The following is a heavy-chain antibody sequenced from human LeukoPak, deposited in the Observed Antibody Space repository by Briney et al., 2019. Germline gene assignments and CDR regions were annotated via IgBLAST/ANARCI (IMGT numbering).Heavy chain of an antibody. CDR3: AMADIYYFHH. D-gene: IGHD3-9*01. Sequence: VASVKVSCKASGYTFTAYYKHWVRQAPGQGLEWMGWINPNSGGTNYAQKFQGRVTVTRDTSISTAYMELSSLRSDDMAVYYCAMADIYYFHHWGQGTLVTVSS. CDR2: INPNSGGT. J-gene: IGHJ4*02. CDR1: GYTFTAYY. V-gene: IGHV1-2*02.